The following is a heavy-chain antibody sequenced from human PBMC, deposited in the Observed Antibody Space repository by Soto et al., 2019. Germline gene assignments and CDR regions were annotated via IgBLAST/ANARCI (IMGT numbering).Heavy chain of an antibody. J-gene: IGHJ6*02. Sequence: VQLVQSGAEVKKPGSSVKVSCKASGGTFSSYAISWVRQAPGQGLEWMGGIMHIFGTAYYAQKVQGRVTITPDESTSTAYMELSSLRSEDSAVYYCVRDMNQTDYYFASGYTQYDVGIDVWGQGTTVTVSS. D-gene: IGHD3-3*01. CDR2: IMHIFGTA. CDR3: VRDMNQTDYYFASGYTQYDVGIDV. CDR1: GGTFSSYA. V-gene: IGHV1-69*01.